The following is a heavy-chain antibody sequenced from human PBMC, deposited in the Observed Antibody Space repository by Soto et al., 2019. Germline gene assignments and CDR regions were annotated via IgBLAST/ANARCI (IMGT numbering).Heavy chain of an antibody. CDR3: AREFPYYVSSDSYLDY. D-gene: IGHD3-16*01. V-gene: IGHV6-1*01. CDR2: TYYRSRWYN. J-gene: IGHJ4*02. Sequence: PSQTLSLTCAISGDSVSGNSAAWNWIRPSPSRGLERLGRTYYRSRWYNDYAVSVKSRITVTPDTSKNQFSLHLNSVTPEDTAVYYWAREFPYYVSSDSYLDYWGQGALVTVSS. CDR1: GDSVSGNSAA.